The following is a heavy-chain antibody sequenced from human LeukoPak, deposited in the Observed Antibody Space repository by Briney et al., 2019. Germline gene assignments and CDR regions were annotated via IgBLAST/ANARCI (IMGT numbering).Heavy chain of an antibody. V-gene: IGHV4-61*02. CDR1: GGSISSGSYY. J-gene: IGHJ5*02. CDR3: ARGRSAYNWFDP. Sequence: SETLSLTCTVSGGSISSGSYYWSWIRQPAGKGLEWIGRIYTSGSTNYNPSLKSRVTISVDTSKNQFSLKLSSVTAADTAVYYCARGRSAYNWFDPWGQGTLVTVSS. CDR2: IYTSGST.